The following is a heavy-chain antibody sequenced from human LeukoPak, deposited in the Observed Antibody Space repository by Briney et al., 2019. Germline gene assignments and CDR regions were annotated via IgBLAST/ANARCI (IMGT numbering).Heavy chain of an antibody. J-gene: IGHJ4*02. CDR3: TRQETPFDD. CDR2: ISGSGGST. V-gene: IGHV3-23*01. CDR1: GFTFSSSA. Sequence: SGGSLRLSCAASGFTFSSSAMSWVRQAPGKGLEWVSAISGSGGSTYYADSVKGRFTISRDNSKNTAYLQMNGLKTEDTAVYYCTRQETPFDDWGQGTLVTVSS.